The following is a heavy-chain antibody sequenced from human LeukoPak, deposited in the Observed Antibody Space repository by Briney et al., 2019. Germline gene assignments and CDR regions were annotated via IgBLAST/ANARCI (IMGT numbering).Heavy chain of an antibody. CDR3: AKDPY. CDR2: IGTNGIST. Sequence: GGSLRLSCSASGFTFNSYAIHWVRQAPGKGLEYVSSIGTNGISTYYADSVTGRFTISRDNSKNSLYLQMSSLRAEDTAVYYCAKDPYWGQGTLVTVSS. J-gene: IGHJ4*02. V-gene: IGHV3-64D*09. CDR1: GFTFNSYA.